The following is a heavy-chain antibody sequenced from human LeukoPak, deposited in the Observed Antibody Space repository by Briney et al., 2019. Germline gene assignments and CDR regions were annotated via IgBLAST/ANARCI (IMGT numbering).Heavy chain of an antibody. J-gene: IGHJ6*02. Sequence: PGGSLRLSCAASGFTFSSYGMHWVRQAPGKGLEWVAVISYDGSNKYYADSVKGRFTISRDNSKNTLYLQMNSLRAEDTAVYYCAKDLGYYDILTGYYGYYYYGMDVWGQGTTVTVSS. D-gene: IGHD3-9*01. V-gene: IGHV3-30*18. CDR3: AKDLGYYDILTGYYGYYYYGMDV. CDR2: ISYDGSNK. CDR1: GFTFSSYG.